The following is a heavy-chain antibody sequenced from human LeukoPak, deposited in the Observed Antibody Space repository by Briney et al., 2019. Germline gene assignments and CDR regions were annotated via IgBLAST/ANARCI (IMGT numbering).Heavy chain of an antibody. D-gene: IGHD2-8*01. Sequence: GGSLRLSCAASGFTLSSYSMSWVRQAPGKGLEWVSLISGNAGSTYYADSVKGRFTISRDITKNTLYLQKNSLRAEDTATYYCARYCTNRVCLGPDFDYWGQGTLVTVSS. CDR1: GFTLSSYS. CDR2: ISGNAGST. CDR3: ARYCTNRVCLGPDFDY. J-gene: IGHJ4*02. V-gene: IGHV3-23*01.